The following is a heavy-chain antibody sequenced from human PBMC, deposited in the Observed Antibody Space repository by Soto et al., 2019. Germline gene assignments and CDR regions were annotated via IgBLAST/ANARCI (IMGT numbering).Heavy chain of an antibody. J-gene: IGHJ4*02. CDR1: GYSFTDYW. CDR2: IDPSDSYT. D-gene: IGHD3-10*01. CDR3: ARHRFGSGTYPRSGFDY. Sequence: GESLKISCEASGYSFTDYWISWVRQMPGKGLEWMGRIDPSDSYTNNSPSFQGHVTISTDKSINTAYLQWSSLKASDTAMYYCARHRFGSGTYPRSGFDYWGQGTLVTVSS. V-gene: IGHV5-10-1*01.